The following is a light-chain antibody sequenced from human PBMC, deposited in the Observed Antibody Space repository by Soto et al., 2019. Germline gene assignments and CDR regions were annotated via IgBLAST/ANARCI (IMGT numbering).Light chain of an antibody. CDR1: HSIANA. CDR2: DSS. Sequence: DVQLTQSSSSLSASVGDRVIITCQASHSIANALNWFQQKPGKAPELLINDSSHLEARVPSRFSGSRAGSDLTLSICNLLPADFATYYFQRDGDLPLTLGGGTRGETK. V-gene: IGKV1-33*01. CDR3: QRDGDLPLT. J-gene: IGKJ4*01.